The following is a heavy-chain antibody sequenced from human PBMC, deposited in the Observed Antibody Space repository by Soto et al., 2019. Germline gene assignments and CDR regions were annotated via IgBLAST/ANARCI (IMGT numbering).Heavy chain of an antibody. CDR3: AKEGDCYGGSCPLDY. J-gene: IGHJ4*02. CDR2: IFPTGST. D-gene: IGHD2-15*01. V-gene: IGHV4-4*02. Sequence: KTWETLSLTCAVSGGSISSSNWWSWVRQPPGKGLEWIGEIFPTGSTKYTPSLRSRVAVSLDKSKNQFSLRLTSVTAADTAVYYCAKEGDCYGGSCPLDYWGQGILVTVSS. CDR1: GGSISSSNW.